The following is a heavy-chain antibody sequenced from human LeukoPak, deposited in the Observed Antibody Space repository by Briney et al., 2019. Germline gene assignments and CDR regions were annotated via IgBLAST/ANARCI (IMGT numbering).Heavy chain of an antibody. D-gene: IGHD3-22*01. J-gene: IGHJ4*02. CDR2: IYTSGST. CDR3: ARGYYDSSGYFDY. Sequence: PSETLSLTCAVYGGSFSGYYWSWIRQPPGKGLEWIGRIYTSGSTNYNPSLKSRVTMSVDTSKNQFSLKLSSVTAADTAVYYCARGYYDSSGYFDYWGQGTLVTVSS. CDR1: GGSFSGYY. V-gene: IGHV4-59*10.